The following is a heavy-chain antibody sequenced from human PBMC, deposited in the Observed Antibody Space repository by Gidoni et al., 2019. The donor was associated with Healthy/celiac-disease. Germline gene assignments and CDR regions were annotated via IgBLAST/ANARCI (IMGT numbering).Heavy chain of an antibody. CDR1: GFSLSTSGVG. J-gene: IGHJ3*02. CDR2: IYWNDDK. Sequence: QITLKESGPTLVKPTQTLTLTCTFSGFSLSTSGVGVGWIRQPPGKALEWLALIYWNDDKRYSPSLKSRLTITKDTSKNQVVLTMTNMDPVDTATYYCAHRGFKQQRGAFDIWGQGTMVTVSS. CDR3: AHRGFKQQRGAFDI. D-gene: IGHD6-13*01. V-gene: IGHV2-5*01.